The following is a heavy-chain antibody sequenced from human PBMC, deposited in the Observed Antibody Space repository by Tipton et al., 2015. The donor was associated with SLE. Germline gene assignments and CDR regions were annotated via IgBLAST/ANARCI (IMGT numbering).Heavy chain of an antibody. CDR2: IYYSGST. V-gene: IGHV4-39*01. CDR3: AKVDRTNMVTSFDY. D-gene: IGHD5-18*01. Sequence: TLSLTCIVSGDSIRSSSYYWGWIRQPPGKGLEWIGTIYYSGSTYYNPSLKSRVTISVDTSKNQFSLKLTSVTAADTAVYYCAKVDRTNMVTSFDYWGQGTLVTVSS. J-gene: IGHJ4*02. CDR1: GDSIRSSSYY.